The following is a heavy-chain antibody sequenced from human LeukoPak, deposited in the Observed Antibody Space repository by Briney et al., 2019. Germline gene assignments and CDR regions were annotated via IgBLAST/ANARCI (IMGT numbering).Heavy chain of an antibody. J-gene: IGHJ4*02. CDR1: GGTFSSYA. CDR2: IIPILGTA. V-gene: IGHV1-69*11. D-gene: IGHD1-26*01. Sequence: SVKVSCKASGGTFSSYAISWVRQAPGQGLEWMGRIIPILGTANYAQKFQGRVTITTDESTSTAYMELSSLRSEDTAVYYCAREVERVFDYWGQGTLVTVSS. CDR3: AREVERVFDY.